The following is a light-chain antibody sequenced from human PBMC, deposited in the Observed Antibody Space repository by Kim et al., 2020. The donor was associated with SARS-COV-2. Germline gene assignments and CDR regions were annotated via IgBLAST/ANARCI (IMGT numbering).Light chain of an antibody. CDR1: NIGSKS. J-gene: IGLJ3*02. Sequence: PGKTARITCGGKNIGSKSVHWYQQKPGQAPVLVIYYESDRPSGIPERFSGSNSGNTATLTISRVEAGDEADYYCQVWDSSSDHRVFGGGTQLTVL. CDR3: QVWDSSSDHRV. V-gene: IGLV3-21*04. CDR2: YES.